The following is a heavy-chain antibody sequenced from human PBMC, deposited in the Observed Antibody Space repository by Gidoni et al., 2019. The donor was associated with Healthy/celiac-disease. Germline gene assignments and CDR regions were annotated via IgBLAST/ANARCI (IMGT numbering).Heavy chain of an antibody. V-gene: IGHV1-69*06. D-gene: IGHD3-22*01. CDR1: GGTFSSYA. J-gene: IGHJ3*02. CDR2: IIPIFGTA. CDR3: ARDRDYYDSSGYTNDAFDI. Sequence: QVQLVQSGAEVKKPGSSVKVSCKASGGTFSSYAISWVRQAPGQGLEWMGGIIPIFGTANYAQKFQGRVTITADKSTSTAYMELSSLRSEDTAVYYCARDRDYYDSSGYTNDAFDIWGQGTMVTVSS.